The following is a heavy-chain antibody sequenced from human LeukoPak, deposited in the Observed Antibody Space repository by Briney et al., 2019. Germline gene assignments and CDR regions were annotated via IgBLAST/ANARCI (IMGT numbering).Heavy chain of an antibody. D-gene: IGHD3-9*01. V-gene: IGHV3-21*01. CDR2: ISSSSSYI. J-gene: IGHJ3*02. CDR3: AGRYDTSPLHPRLFDI. Sequence: PGGSLRLSCAASGFTFSSYSMNWVRQAPGKGLEWVSSISSSSSYIYYADSVKGRFTISRDNVKNSLYLQMNSLRAEDTAVYYCAGRYDTSPLHPRLFDIWGKGAMVTVSS. CDR1: GFTFSSYS.